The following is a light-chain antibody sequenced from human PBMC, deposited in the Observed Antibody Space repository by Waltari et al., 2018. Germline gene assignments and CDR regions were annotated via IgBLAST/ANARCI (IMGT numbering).Light chain of an antibody. CDR3: SSYAGSSKGV. CDR1: SSDVGNYKR. J-gene: IGLJ2*01. Sequence: QSALTQPASVSGSPGQSITISCTGTSSDVGNYKRVSWYQQHPGKAPTLMISAVSKRPSGVSDRFSGSKAGDMAYLTISGLQPEDVAEYFCSSYAGSSKGVFGGGTKVTVL. CDR2: AVS. V-gene: IGLV2-23*02.